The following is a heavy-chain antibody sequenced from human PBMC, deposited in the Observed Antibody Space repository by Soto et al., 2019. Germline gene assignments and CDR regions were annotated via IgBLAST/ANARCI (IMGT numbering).Heavy chain of an antibody. CDR2: INPNSGGT. J-gene: IGHJ3*02. D-gene: IGHD1-26*01. CDR3: ARWVGPIIDAFDI. V-gene: IGHV1-2*04. Sequence: ASVKVSCKASGYTFTGYYMHWVREAPGQGLEWMGWINPNSGGTNYAQKFQGWVTMTRDTSISTAYMELSRLRSDDTAVYYCARWVGPIIDAFDIWGQGTMVTVSS. CDR1: GYTFTGYY.